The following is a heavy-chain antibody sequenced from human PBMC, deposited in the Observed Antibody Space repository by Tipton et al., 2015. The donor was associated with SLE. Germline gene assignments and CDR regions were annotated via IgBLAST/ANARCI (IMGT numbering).Heavy chain of an antibody. CDR2: VFFDGST. D-gene: IGHD1-26*01. J-gene: IGHJ4*02. Sequence: TLSLTCTVSADSFTHYHWSWIRQSPGKGLEWIGYVFFDGSTNYNPSLKSRVTTSVDTSKNQFSLQLKSVSAADTAVYYCVRRCRLGLGYWGQGTLATVPS. CDR1: ADSFTHYH. CDR3: VRRCRLGLGY. V-gene: IGHV4-59*01.